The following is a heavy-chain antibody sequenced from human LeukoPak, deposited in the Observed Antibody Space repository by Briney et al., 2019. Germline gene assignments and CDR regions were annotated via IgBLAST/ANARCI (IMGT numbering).Heavy chain of an antibody. CDR3: AGGRPRGNDPTKKVYHYYGLDV. Sequence: NPSETLSLTCAVYGGSFSGYFSTWIRQPPGKGLEWIGEINHSGRTNYNPSLKRRVTMSLDTSNNQFSLQLSSVTAADAAVYYCAGGRPRGNDPTKKVYHYYGLDVWGKGTAVTVSS. D-gene: IGHD2-8*01. CDR2: INHSGRT. J-gene: IGHJ6*04. CDR1: GGSFSGYF. V-gene: IGHV4-34*01.